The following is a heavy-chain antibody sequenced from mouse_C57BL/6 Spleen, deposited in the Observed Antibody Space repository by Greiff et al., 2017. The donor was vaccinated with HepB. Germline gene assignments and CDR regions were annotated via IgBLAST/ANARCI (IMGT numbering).Heavy chain of an antibody. Sequence: EVQLQQSGPGLVKPSQSLSLTCSVTGYSITSGYYWNWIRQFPGNKLEWMCYISYDGSNNYNPSLKNRISITRDTSKNPFFLKLNSVTTEDTATYYCARVGYYGNSYFDYWGQGTTLTVSS. J-gene: IGHJ2*01. CDR2: ISYDGSN. V-gene: IGHV3-6*01. D-gene: IGHD2-1*01. CDR3: ARVGYYGNSYFDY. CDR1: GYSITSGYY.